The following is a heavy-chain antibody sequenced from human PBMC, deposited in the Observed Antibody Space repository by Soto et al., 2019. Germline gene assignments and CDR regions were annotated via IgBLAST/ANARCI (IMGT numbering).Heavy chain of an antibody. V-gene: IGHV3-23*01. CDR2: ISGSGGST. CDR1: GFTFSSYA. CDR3: VKDREEGYFDY. J-gene: IGHJ4*02. Sequence: GESLKISCAASGFTFSSYAMSWVRQAPGKGLEWVSAISGSGGSTYYADSVKGRFTISRDNSKNTLYLQMNSLRAEDTAVYYCVKDREEGYFDYWGQGTLVTVSS.